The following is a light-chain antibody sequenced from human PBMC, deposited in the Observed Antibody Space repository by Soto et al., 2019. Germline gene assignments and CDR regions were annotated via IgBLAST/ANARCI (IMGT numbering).Light chain of an antibody. CDR2: EVS. J-gene: IGLJ1*01. V-gene: IGLV2-14*01. Sequence: SALTHPASVSGSPGQSITISCTGTSSDVGDYDYVSWYQQHPGKAPKLMIYEVSNRPSGVSNRFSGSKSGNTASLTIAGLQTEDEADYYCSSYTASGTLPYVFGTGTKVTVL. CDR1: SSDVGDYDY. CDR3: SSYTASGTLPYV.